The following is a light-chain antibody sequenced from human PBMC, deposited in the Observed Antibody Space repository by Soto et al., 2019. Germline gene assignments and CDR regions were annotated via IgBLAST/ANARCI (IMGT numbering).Light chain of an antibody. J-gene: IGKJ2*01. CDR1: QSVSSY. Sequence: EIVLTQSPATLSLSPGERATLSCRASQSVSSYLAWYQQKPGQAPRLLIYGASNRATGIPARFSGSGSGTDFTRHISSLGPEDFAVYYCQHRGRWPRTFGQGTKLESK. CDR3: QHRGRWPRT. CDR2: GAS. V-gene: IGKV3-11*01.